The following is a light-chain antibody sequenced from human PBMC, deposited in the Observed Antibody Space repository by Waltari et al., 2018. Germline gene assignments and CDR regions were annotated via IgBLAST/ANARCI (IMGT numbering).Light chain of an antibody. V-gene: IGKV4-1*01. Sequence: DIVMTQSPDSLAVSLGERATLRCKSSQSILDTSNSQNYLSWFQQKPGQPPNLLIYWASTRESGVPDRFSGSGSGTDFTLTISSLQAADVAVYYCHQYYRAPYSFGQGTKLEIK. J-gene: IGKJ2*01. CDR1: QSILDTSNSQNY. CDR3: HQYYRAPYS. CDR2: WAS.